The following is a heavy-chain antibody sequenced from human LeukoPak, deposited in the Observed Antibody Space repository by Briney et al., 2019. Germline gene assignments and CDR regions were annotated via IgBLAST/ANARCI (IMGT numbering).Heavy chain of an antibody. V-gene: IGHV5-51*01. D-gene: IGHD2-2*01. Sequence: HGESLKISCKTSGFRFTSYWIGWVRQMPGKGLEWMGIISPGDSYTTYSPSFQGQVTISADKSMSTAYLRWTTLKASDTAIYFCARSPANDYFDYWGQGALVTVSS. J-gene: IGHJ4*02. CDR1: GFRFTSYW. CDR3: ARSPANDYFDY. CDR2: ISPGDSYT.